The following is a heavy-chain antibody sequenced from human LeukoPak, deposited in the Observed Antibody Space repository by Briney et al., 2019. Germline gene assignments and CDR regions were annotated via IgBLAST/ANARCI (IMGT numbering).Heavy chain of an antibody. CDR3: ARDRCTGGSCAAFDI. D-gene: IGHD2-15*01. CDR2: IYHSGST. CDR1: GGSISSGGYS. J-gene: IGHJ3*02. V-gene: IGHV4-30-2*01. Sequence: PSETLSLTCAVSGGSISSGGYSWSWIRQPPGKGLEWIGYIYHSGSTYYNPSLKSRVTISVDASKNQFSLKLSSVTAADTAVYYCARDRCTGGSCAAFDIWGQGTVVTVSS.